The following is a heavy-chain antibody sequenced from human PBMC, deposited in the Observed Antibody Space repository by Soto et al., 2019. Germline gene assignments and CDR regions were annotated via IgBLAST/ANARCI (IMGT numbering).Heavy chain of an antibody. J-gene: IGHJ5*02. D-gene: IGHD2-2*01. CDR2: ISAYNGNT. CDR1: GHTFTSYG. Sequence: ASVKVSCKASGHTFTSYGISWVRQAPGQGLEWMGWISAYNGNTNYAQKLQGRVTMTTDTSTSTAYMELRSLRSDDTAVYYCARGGPSFVVVPAARDWFDPWGQGTLVTVSS. CDR3: ARGGPSFVVVPAARDWFDP. V-gene: IGHV1-18*01.